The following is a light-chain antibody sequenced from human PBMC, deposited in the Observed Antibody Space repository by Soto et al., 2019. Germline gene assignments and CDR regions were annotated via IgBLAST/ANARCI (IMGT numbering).Light chain of an antibody. J-gene: IGLJ2*01. Sequence: QSELTQPPSASGTPGQRVTISCSGSSSNIGSNYVYWYQQLPGTAPKLLIYRNNQRPSGVPDRFSGSKSGTSASLAISGLRSEDEADYYCAAWDDSLSGPHVVFGGGTKLTVL. CDR1: SSNIGSNY. V-gene: IGLV1-47*01. CDR2: RNN. CDR3: AAWDDSLSGPHVV.